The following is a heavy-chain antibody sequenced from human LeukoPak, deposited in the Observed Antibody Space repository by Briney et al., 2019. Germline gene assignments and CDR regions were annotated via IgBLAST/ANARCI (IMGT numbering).Heavy chain of an antibody. CDR1: GGSFSGYY. CDR3: ASMKRDFWSGYRNSRYYFDY. D-gene: IGHD3-3*01. J-gene: IGHJ4*02. V-gene: IGHV4-34*01. Sequence: SETLSLTCAVYGGSFSGYYWSWIRQPPGKGLEWIGEINHSGSTNYNPSLKSRVTISVDTSKNQFSLKLSSVTAADTAVYHCASMKRDFWSGYRNSRYYFDYWGQGTLVTVSS. CDR2: INHSGST.